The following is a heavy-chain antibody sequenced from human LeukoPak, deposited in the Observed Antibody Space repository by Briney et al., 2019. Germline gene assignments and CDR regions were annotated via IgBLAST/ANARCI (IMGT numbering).Heavy chain of an antibody. CDR2: INRGGGT. CDR3: ARGDGSGSYYNDPN. V-gene: IGHV4-34*01. J-gene: IGHJ4*02. Sequence: SSETLSLTCAVYGGSFSGYYWGWVRQPPGKGLEWIGEINRGGGTDYNPSLESRVTISLDASKNHLSLKLTSVTAADTAVYYCARGDGSGSYYNDPNWGQGTLVTVSS. CDR1: GGSFSGYY. D-gene: IGHD3-10*01.